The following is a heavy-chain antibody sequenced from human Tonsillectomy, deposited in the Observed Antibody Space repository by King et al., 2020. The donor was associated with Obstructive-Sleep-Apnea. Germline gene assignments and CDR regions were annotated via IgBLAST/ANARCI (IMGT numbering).Heavy chain of an antibody. CDR3: SLCSSGTPDAFDI. Sequence: VQLQESGPGLVKPSGTLSLTCAVSGCSISSSNWWSWVRQPPGKGLEWIGEIYHCGSTNYNPSLNSPVTISVDKSKNQFSLKLGSGTAADTAVYYCSLCSSGTPDAFDIWGQGTMVTVSS. CDR2: IYHCGST. V-gene: IGHV4-4*02. J-gene: IGHJ3*02. CDR1: GCSISSSNW. D-gene: IGHD2-2*01.